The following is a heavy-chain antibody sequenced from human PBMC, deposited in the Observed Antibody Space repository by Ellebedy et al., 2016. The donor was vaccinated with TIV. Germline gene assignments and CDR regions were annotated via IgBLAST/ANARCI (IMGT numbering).Heavy chain of an antibody. Sequence: GESLKISCAASGFIVTNNYMTSVRQAPGKVLEWVSLTYSGGRTYYTDSVKGRFTIDRDSSKNTVYLQMYSLRVEDTAVYYCAADYTWNGGYYGMDVWGQGTTVTVSS. J-gene: IGHJ6*02. CDR3: AADYTWNGGYYGMDV. CDR2: TYSGGRT. CDR1: GFIVTNNY. V-gene: IGHV3-66*01. D-gene: IGHD1-1*01.